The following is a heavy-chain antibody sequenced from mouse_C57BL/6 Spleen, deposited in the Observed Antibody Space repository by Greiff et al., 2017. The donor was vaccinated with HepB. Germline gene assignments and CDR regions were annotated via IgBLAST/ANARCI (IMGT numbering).Heavy chain of an antibody. J-gene: IGHJ2*01. CDR2: ISSGGSYT. D-gene: IGHD4-1*01. CDR1: GFTFSSYG. Sequence: EVKLMESGGDLVKPGGSLKLSCAASGFTFSSYGMSWVRQTPDKRLEWVATISSGGSYTYYPDSVKGRFTISRDNAKNTLYLQMSSLKSEDTAMYYCARQRTGTYYFDYWGQGTTLTVSS. V-gene: IGHV5-6*01. CDR3: ARQRTGTYYFDY.